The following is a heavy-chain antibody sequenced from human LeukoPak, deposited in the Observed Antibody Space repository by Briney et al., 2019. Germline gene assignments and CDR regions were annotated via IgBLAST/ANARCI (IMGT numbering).Heavy chain of an antibody. CDR1: GFTFSSYG. Sequence: PGGSLRLSCAASGFTFSSYGMHWVRQAPGKGLEWVAVIWYDGSNKYYADSVKGRFTISRDNSKNTLYLQMNSLRAEDTAVYYCARATMVRGVICAFDIWGQGTRLTVSS. J-gene: IGHJ3*02. D-gene: IGHD3-10*01. V-gene: IGHV3-33*01. CDR3: ARATMVRGVICAFDI. CDR2: IWYDGSNK.